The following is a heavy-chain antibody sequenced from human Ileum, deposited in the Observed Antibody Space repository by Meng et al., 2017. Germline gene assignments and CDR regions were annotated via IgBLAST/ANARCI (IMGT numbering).Heavy chain of an antibody. CDR1: GDTLRNFG. J-gene: IGHJ5*02. CDR3: ARDSHSDWNGHWFDA. D-gene: IGHD1-1*01. V-gene: IGHV7-4-1*02. Sequence: AAAKVSCKAAGDTLRNFGVTWVRQAPGQGLEWMGWIKTNTRSPTYAQGFTGRFVFSLDTSVSTAYLQISSLKSEDTAVYYCARDSHSDWNGHWFDAWGQGTLVTVSS. CDR2: IKTNTRSP.